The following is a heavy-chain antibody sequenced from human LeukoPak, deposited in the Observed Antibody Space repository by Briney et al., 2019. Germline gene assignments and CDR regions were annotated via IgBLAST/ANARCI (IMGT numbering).Heavy chain of an antibody. J-gene: IGHJ5*02. CDR1: GGTFSNCA. D-gene: IGHD2-15*01. CDR2: IIPSFGTA. Sequence: SVKVSCKASGGTFSNCAISWMRQAPGQGPEWMGGIIPSFGTANYAQKFEGRVNITADESTNIAYMELRSLRSEDAAVYCAKGGYCSGGTCYIRGFDPWGQGTLVTVSS. CDR3: KGGYCSGGTCYIRGFDP. V-gene: IGHV1-69*01.